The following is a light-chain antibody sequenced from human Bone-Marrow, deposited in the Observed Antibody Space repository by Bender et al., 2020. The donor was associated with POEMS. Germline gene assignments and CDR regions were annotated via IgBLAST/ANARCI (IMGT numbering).Light chain of an antibody. CDR2: RDY. J-gene: IGLJ3*02. CDR3: AAWEDSLNGWV. Sequence: QSVLTQPPSASGTPGQRVTISCSGSSSNIGSNFVYWYLHLPGTAPKLLIYRDYERPSGVPDRFSGSKSGTSASLAISGLQSEDEADYYCAAWEDSLNGWVFGGGTKLTVL. V-gene: IGLV1-44*01. CDR1: SSNIGSNF.